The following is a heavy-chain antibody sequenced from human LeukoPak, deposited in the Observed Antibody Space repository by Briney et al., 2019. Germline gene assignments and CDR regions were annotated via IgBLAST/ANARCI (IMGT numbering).Heavy chain of an antibody. CDR2: IYYSGGT. Sequence: SETLSLTCTVSGGSINYYFWSWIRQPPGKGLGWIGYIYYSGGTYYNPSLKSRVTISVDTSKNQFSLQLRSVTAADTAVYYCARHEKNGGYYDNWGQGTLVTVSS. J-gene: IGHJ4*02. CDR1: GGSINYYF. CDR3: ARHEKNGGYYDN. D-gene: IGHD3-22*01. V-gene: IGHV4-59*08.